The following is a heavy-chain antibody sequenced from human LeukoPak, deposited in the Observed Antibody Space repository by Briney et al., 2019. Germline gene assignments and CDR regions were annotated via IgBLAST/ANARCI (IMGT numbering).Heavy chain of an antibody. J-gene: IGHJ4*02. CDR3: AEVPRD. V-gene: IGHV4-59*11. Sequence: PSETLSLTCTVSGGSMNHHYWSWVWQPPGKEPEWIAYIYDSGSGATTDYNASLRSRVTISVDTSKRQFSLRLHSVTAADTAVYYCAEVPRDWGQGTLVTVSS. CDR1: GGSMNHHY. CDR2: IYDSGSGATT.